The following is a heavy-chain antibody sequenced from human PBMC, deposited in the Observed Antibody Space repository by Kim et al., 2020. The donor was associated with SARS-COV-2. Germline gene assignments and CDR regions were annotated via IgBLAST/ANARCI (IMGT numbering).Heavy chain of an antibody. D-gene: IGHD6-13*01. Sequence: SETLSLTYTVSGGSISSSSYYWGWIRQPPGKGLEWIGSIYYSGSTYYNPSLKSRVTISVDTSKNQFSLKLSSVTAADTAVYYCARLGIAAAAPEHWGQG. CDR3: ARLGIAAAAPEH. V-gene: IGHV4-39*01. J-gene: IGHJ1*01. CDR1: GGSISSSSYY. CDR2: IYYSGST.